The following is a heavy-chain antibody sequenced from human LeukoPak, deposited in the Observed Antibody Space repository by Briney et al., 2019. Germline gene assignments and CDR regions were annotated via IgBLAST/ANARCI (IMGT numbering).Heavy chain of an antibody. CDR3: ARDQWGLDY. V-gene: IGHV4-59*12. D-gene: IGHD1-26*01. Sequence: SETLSLTCTVSGGSISSYYWSWIRQPPGKGLEWIGYIYYSGSTNYNPSLKSRVTISVDTSKNQFSLKLSSVTPEDTAVYYCARDQWGLDYWGQGPLVTVSS. CDR2: IYYSGST. J-gene: IGHJ4*02. CDR1: GGSISSYY.